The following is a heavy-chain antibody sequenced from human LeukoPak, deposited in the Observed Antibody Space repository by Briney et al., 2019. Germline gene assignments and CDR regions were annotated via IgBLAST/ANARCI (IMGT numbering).Heavy chain of an antibody. V-gene: IGHV3-7*01. CDR2: IKQDGSEK. J-gene: IGHJ4*02. CDR1: GFTFSSYW. CDR3: ARAGYYLPFDY. Sequence: GGSLRLSCAASGFTFSSYWMSWVRRAPGKGLEWVANIKQDGSEKYYVDSVKGRFTISRDNAKNSLYLQMNSLRAEDTAAYYCARAGYYLPFDYWGQGTLVTVSS. D-gene: IGHD3-22*01.